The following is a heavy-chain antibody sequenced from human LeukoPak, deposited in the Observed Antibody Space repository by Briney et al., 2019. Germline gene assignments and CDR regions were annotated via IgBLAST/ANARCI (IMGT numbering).Heavy chain of an antibody. CDR1: GFTLSSSY. CDR2: IYHSGST. J-gene: IGHJ4*02. CDR3: ARRHLTSGSIDS. V-gene: IGHV3-53*01. Sequence: PGGSLRLSCAASGFTLSSSYMSWVRQAPGKGLEWISLIYHSGSTNYADSVKGGFTISRDNSKNTLFLQMNSLKAEDTAVYYCARRHLTSGSIDSWGQGTLVTVAS.